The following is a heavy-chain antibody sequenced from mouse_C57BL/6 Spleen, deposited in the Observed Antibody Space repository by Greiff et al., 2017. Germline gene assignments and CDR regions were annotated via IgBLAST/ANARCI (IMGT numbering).Heavy chain of an antibody. CDR2: IYPGSGST. CDR3: ARYPDYSNRPFDY. V-gene: IGHV1-55*01. Sequence: QVQLQQPGAELVKPGASVKMSCKASGYTFTSYWITWVKQRPGQGLEWIGDIYPGSGSTNYNEKFKSKATLTVDTSSSTAYMQLSSLTSEDSAVYYCARYPDYSNRPFDYWGQGTTLTVSS. J-gene: IGHJ2*01. CDR1: GYTFTSYW. D-gene: IGHD2-5*01.